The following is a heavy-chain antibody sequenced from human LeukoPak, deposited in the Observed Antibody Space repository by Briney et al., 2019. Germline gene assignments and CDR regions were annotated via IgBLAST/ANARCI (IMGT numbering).Heavy chain of an antibody. D-gene: IGHD3-3*01. J-gene: IGHJ4*02. CDR2: INHSGST. CDR1: GGSFSGYY. V-gene: IGHV4-34*01. Sequence: PSETLSLTCTVYGGSFSGYYWSWIRQPPGKGLEWIGEINHSGSTNYNPSLKSRVTISVDTSKNQLSLKLSSVTAADTAVYYCARSRSLYDFWTQPDYWGQGTLVTVSS. CDR3: ARSRSLYDFWTQPDY.